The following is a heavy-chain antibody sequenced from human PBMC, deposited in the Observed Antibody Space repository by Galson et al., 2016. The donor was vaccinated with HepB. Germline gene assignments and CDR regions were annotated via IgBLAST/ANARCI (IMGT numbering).Heavy chain of an antibody. Sequence: SETLSLTCTVSGGSISRTNWWSWVRQPPGKGLEWIGYIYYNGSTNYNPSLKGRVSISVDTSKNQFSLKLSSVTAADTAVYYCARKRVTRFFDYWGQGTLVTVSS. CDR2: IYYNGST. J-gene: IGHJ4*02. V-gene: IGHV4-4*02. CDR1: GGSISRTNW. CDR3: ARKRVTRFFDY. D-gene: IGHD2-21*02.